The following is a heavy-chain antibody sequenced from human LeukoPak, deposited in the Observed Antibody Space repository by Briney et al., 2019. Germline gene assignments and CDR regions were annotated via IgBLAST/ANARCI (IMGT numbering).Heavy chain of an antibody. Sequence: GGSLRLSCAASGFTFSSSAMSWVRQAPGKGLEWVSTISGTGGSTYYADSVKGRFTISRDNSKNTLYLQMNSLRAEDTAVYYCAKASGYSGYDPFDYWGQGTLVTVSS. J-gene: IGHJ4*02. V-gene: IGHV3-23*01. CDR3: AKASGYSGYDPFDY. CDR1: GFTFSSSA. D-gene: IGHD5-12*01. CDR2: ISGTGGST.